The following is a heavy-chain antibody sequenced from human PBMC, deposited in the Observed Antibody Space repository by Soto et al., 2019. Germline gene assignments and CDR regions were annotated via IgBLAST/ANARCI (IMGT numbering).Heavy chain of an antibody. CDR1: GYTFTSYA. D-gene: IGHD3-3*01. J-gene: IGHJ4*02. V-gene: IGHV1-3*01. CDR2: INAGNVNT. CDR3: ASGYYTAPFDY. Sequence: QVQLVQSGAEVKKPGASVKVSCKASGYTFTSYAMHWVRQAPGQRLEWMGWINAGNVNTKYSQKLQGRVTINRDTSESTAYMELSSLRSEDTAVYYCASGYYTAPFDYWGQGTLVTVSS.